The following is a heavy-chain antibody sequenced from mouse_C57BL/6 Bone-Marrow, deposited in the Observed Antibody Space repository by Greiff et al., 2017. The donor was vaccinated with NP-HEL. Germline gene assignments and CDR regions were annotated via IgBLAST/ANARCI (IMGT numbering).Heavy chain of an antibody. D-gene: IGHD1-1*01. Sequence: EVKLMESGGGLVQPGGSLSLSCAASGFTFTDYYMSWVRQPPGKALEWLGFIRNKANGYTTEYSASVKGRFTISRDNSQSILYLQMNALRAEDSATYYCARWDYYGSSYIFDYWGQGTTLTVSS. J-gene: IGHJ2*01. V-gene: IGHV7-3*01. CDR3: ARWDYYGSSYIFDY. CDR2: IRNKANGYTT. CDR1: GFTFTDYY.